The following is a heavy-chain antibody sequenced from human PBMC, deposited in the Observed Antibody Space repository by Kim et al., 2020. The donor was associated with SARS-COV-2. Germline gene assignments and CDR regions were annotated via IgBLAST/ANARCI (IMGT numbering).Heavy chain of an antibody. J-gene: IGHJ4*02. Sequence: SETLSLTCTVSGGSISGFYWSWIRQPPGKGLEWIGYIYHSGSTNYNPSLKSRVTISIDRSKNQFSLKLNSVTATDTAVYYCARFSSGWAPFDYWGQGTLVTVSS. CDR2: IYHSGST. CDR3: ARFSSGWAPFDY. CDR1: GGSISGFY. V-gene: IGHV4-59*13. D-gene: IGHD6-19*01.